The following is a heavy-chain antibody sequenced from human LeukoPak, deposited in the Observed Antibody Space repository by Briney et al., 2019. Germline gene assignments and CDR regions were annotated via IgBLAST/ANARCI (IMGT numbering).Heavy chain of an antibody. Sequence: GGSLRLSCAASGFTFSSYAMSWVRQAPGEGLEWVSAISGSGGSTYYSESVKGRFTISRDNSKNTLYLQMNSLRAEDTAVYFCANPTRILYWNDAFDIWGQGTMVTVSS. CDR2: ISGSGGST. J-gene: IGHJ3*02. CDR3: ANPTRILYWNDAFDI. CDR1: GFTFSSYA. V-gene: IGHV3-23*01. D-gene: IGHD2-8*02.